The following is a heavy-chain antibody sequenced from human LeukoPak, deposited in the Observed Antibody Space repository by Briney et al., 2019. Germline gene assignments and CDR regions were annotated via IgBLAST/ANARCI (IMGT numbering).Heavy chain of an antibody. Sequence: GESLKISCKGSGYSFTSYWISWVRQMPGKGLEWMGRIDPSDSYTNYSPSSQGHVTISADKSISTAYLQWSSLKASDTAMYYCARSAVAGTGDWYFDLWGRGTLVTVSS. CDR3: ARSAVAGTGDWYFDL. V-gene: IGHV5-10-1*01. CDR1: GYSFTSYW. J-gene: IGHJ2*01. D-gene: IGHD6-19*01. CDR2: IDPSDSYT.